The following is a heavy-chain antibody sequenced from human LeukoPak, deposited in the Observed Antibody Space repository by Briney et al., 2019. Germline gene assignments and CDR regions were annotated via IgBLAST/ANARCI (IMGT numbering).Heavy chain of an antibody. J-gene: IGHJ4*01. Sequence: SQTLSLTCTVSGGSISSGSYYWSWIRQPAGKGLEWIGRIYTSGSTNYNPSLKSRVTISVDRAKNQLSLKLSTVTAEDTAVYYCARGTYYYDSSGYQVLDYWGQGTLVTVSS. D-gene: IGHD3-22*01. CDR1: GGSISSGSYY. CDR2: IYTSGST. CDR3: ARGTYYYDSSGYQVLDY. V-gene: IGHV4-61*02.